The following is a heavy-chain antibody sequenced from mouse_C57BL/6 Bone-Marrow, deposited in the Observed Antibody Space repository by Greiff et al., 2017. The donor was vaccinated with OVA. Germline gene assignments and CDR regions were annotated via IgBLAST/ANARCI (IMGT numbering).Heavy chain of an antibody. V-gene: IGHV1-81*01. Sequence: QVHVKQSGAELARPGASVKLSCKASGYTFTSYGISWVKQRTGQGLEWIGEIYPRSGNTYYNEKFKGKATLTADKSSSTAYMELRSLTSEDSAVYFCARWYYGSRDWYFDVWGTGTTVTVSS. CDR2: IYPRSGNT. CDR3: ARWYYGSRDWYFDV. D-gene: IGHD1-1*01. CDR1: GYTFTSYG. J-gene: IGHJ1*03.